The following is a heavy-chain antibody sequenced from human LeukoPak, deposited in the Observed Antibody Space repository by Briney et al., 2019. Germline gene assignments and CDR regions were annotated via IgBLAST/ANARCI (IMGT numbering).Heavy chain of an antibody. D-gene: IGHD5-18*01. V-gene: IGHV1-2*02. CDR3: ARRGNTAMVNWFDP. J-gene: IGHJ5*02. CDR2: INPNSGGT. CDR1: GYTFTGYY. Sequence: GASVKVSCKASGYTFTGYYMHWVRQAPGQGLEWMGWINPNSGGTNYAQKFQGRVTMTRDTSISTAYMELSSLRSEDTAVYYCARRGNTAMVNWFDPWGQGTLVTVSS.